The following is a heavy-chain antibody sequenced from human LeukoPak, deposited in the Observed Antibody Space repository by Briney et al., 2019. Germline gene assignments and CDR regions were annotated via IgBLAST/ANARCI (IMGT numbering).Heavy chain of an antibody. Sequence: ASVKVSCKASGYTFTGYYMHWVRQAPGQGLEWMGWINPNSGGTNYAQKFQGRVTMTRDTSISTAYMEPSRLRSDDTAVYYCARVVYSSGWSDYWGQRTLVTVSS. CDR3: ARVVYSSGWSDY. V-gene: IGHV1-2*02. J-gene: IGHJ4*02. CDR2: INPNSGGT. CDR1: GYTFTGYY. D-gene: IGHD6-19*01.